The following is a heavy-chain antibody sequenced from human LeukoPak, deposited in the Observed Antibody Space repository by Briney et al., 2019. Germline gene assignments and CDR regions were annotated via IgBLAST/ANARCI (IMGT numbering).Heavy chain of an antibody. Sequence: PSETLSLTCAVYGGSFSGYYWSWIRQPPGKGLEWIVEINLSGSTNYNPSLRSRVTISVDTSKNQFSLKLSSVTAADTAVYYCARGPSRDWYRPFDYWGQGTLATVSS. CDR2: INLSGST. CDR3: ARGPSRDWYRPFDY. CDR1: GGSFSGYY. D-gene: IGHD6-19*01. V-gene: IGHV4-34*01. J-gene: IGHJ4*02.